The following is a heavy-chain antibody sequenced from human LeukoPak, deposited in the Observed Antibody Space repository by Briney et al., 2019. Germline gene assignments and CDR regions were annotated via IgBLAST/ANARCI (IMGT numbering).Heavy chain of an antibody. V-gene: IGHV3-30*02. D-gene: IGHD3-16*01. CDR1: GFTFSSYI. J-gene: IGHJ6*03. Sequence: PGGALRLSCAASGFTFSSYIMHWVRPAPRKGVEWVSFIRFDGSNKYYADSVKGRFTISRDNSKNTRYLEMNSLREEDTAVYYCAKEGAGGDPYYNYMDVWGQGTTVTVS. CDR2: IRFDGSNK. CDR3: AKEGAGGDPYYNYMDV.